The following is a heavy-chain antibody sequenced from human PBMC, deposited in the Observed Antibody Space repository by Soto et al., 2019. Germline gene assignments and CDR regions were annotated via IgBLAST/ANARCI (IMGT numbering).Heavy chain of an antibody. CDR3: ARDLGSDDYELKYRLYYYYGMDV. V-gene: IGHV4-38-2*02. D-gene: IGHD4-17*01. Sequence: KTSETLSLTCAVSGYSTSRGYYWGLIRQPPGKGLEWIGSIYHSGSTYYNPSLKSRVTISVDTSKNQFSLKLSSVTAADTAVYYCARDLGSDDYELKYRLYYYYGMDVWGQGTTVTVSS. CDR1: GYSTSRGYY. J-gene: IGHJ6*02. CDR2: IYHSGST.